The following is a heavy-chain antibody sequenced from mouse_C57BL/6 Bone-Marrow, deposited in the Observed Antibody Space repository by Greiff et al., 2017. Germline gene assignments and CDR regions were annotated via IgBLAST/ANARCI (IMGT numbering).Heavy chain of an antibody. CDR2: IDPETGGT. D-gene: IGHD2-3*01. V-gene: IGHV1-15*01. CDR1: GYTFTDYE. Sequence: QVQLKESGAELVRPGASVTLSCKASGYTFTDYEMHWVKQTPVHGLEWIGAIDPETGGTAYNQKFKGKAILTADKSSSTAYMELRSLTSEDSAVYYCTMRGLLLFWYFDVWGTGTTVTVSS. J-gene: IGHJ1*03. CDR3: TMRGLLLFWYFDV.